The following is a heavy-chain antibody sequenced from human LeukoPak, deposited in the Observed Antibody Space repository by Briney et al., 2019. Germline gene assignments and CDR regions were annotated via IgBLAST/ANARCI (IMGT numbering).Heavy chain of an antibody. D-gene: IGHD5-18*01. CDR2: IVVGTGKK. CDR3: AAGVGYTYGLSLGATALISDI. Sequence: SVKVSCKASGFTFSGCAMQWLRQARGQRLGWIGWIVVGTGKKDYAQRFQERVTITTDMTTSTAYMELSSLRSEDTAVYYCAAGVGYTYGLSLGATALISDIWGQGTKVTVSA. J-gene: IGHJ3*02. V-gene: IGHV1-58*02. CDR1: GFTFSGCA.